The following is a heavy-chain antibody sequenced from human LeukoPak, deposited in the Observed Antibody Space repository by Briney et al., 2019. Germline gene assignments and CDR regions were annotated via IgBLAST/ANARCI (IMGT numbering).Heavy chain of an antibody. J-gene: IGHJ3*02. CDR3: AKVDFWSGFHAFDI. Sequence: GGSLRLSCVASGFTFSSYGMHWVRQAPGKGLEWVAFIRYDGSNKYYADSVKGRFTISRDNSKNTLYLQMNSLRAEDTAVYYCAKVDFWSGFHAFDIWGQGTMVTVSS. CDR1: GFTFSSYG. CDR2: IRYDGSNK. V-gene: IGHV3-30*02. D-gene: IGHD3-3*01.